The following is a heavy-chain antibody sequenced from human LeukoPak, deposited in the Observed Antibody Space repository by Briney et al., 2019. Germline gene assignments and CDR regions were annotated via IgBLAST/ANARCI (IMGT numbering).Heavy chain of an antibody. CDR2: ISSSSSYI. V-gene: IGHV3-21*01. CDR1: GFTFSSYA. J-gene: IGHJ4*02. CDR3: ARDDYSNPFDY. D-gene: IGHD4-11*01. Sequence: GGSLRLSCAASGFTFSSYAMGWVRQAPGKGLEWVSSISSSSSYIYYADSVKGRFTISRDNAKNSLYLQMNSLRSEDTAVYYCARDDYSNPFDYWGQGTLVTVSS.